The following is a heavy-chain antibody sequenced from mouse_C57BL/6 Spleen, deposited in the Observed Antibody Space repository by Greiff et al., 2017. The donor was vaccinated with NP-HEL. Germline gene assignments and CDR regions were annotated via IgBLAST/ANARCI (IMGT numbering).Heavy chain of an antibody. CDR2: IDPETGGT. Sequence: QVQLQQSGAELVRPGASVTLSCKASGYTFTDYDMHWVKQTPVHGLEWIGAIDPETGGTAYNEKVKGKAILTADKSSSTTYLELRSVTSEDSAVYYCTRREFAYWGQGTLVTVSA. V-gene: IGHV1-15*01. CDR3: TRREFAY. J-gene: IGHJ3*01. CDR1: GYTFTDYD.